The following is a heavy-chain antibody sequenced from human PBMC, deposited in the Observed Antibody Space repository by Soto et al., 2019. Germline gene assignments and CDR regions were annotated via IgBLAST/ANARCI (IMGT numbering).Heavy chain of an antibody. V-gene: IGHV4-28*01. Sequence: ETLSLTCAVSGYSISSSNWWGWIRQPPGKGLEWIGYIYYSGTTYYNPSLKSRVTMSVDTSKNQFSLKLTSVTAVDTAVYYCSTGIATAVYYFDYWGQGTLVTVSS. CDR3: STGIATAVYYFDY. CDR2: IYYSGTT. CDR1: GYSISSSNW. D-gene: IGHD6-13*01. J-gene: IGHJ4*02.